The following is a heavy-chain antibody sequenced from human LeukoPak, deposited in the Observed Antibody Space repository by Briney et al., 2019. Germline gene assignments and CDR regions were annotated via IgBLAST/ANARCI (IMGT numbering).Heavy chain of an antibody. Sequence: GGSLRLSCAASGFTVSSNYMSWVRQAPGKGLEWVSVIYSGGSTYYADSVKGRLTISRDNSKNTLYLQMNSLRAEDTAVYHCASGDGYCSSTSCRHYFDYWGQGTLVTVSS. D-gene: IGHD2-2*01. CDR1: GFTVSSNY. J-gene: IGHJ4*02. V-gene: IGHV3-53*01. CDR3: ASGDGYCSSTSCRHYFDY. CDR2: IYSGGST.